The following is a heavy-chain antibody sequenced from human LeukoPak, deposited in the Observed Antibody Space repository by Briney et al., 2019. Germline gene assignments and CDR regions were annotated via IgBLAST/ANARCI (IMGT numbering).Heavy chain of an antibody. CDR3: ARGADNYDFWSGYPDV. Sequence: GGSLRLSCAASGFTSSSYGMHWVRQAPGKGLEWVSSISSSSSYIYYADSVKGRFTISRDNSKNTLYLQMNSLRAEDTVVYYCARGADNYDFWSGYPDVWGQGTTVTVSS. CDR2: ISSSSSYI. J-gene: IGHJ6*02. V-gene: IGHV3-21*01. D-gene: IGHD3-3*01. CDR1: GFTSSSYG.